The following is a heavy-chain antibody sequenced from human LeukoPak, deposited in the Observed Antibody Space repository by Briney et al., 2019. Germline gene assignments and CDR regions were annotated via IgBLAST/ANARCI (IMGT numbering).Heavy chain of an antibody. Sequence: SETLSLTCTVSGGSISSYYWSWIRQPAGKGLEWIGRIYTSGSTNYNPSLKSRVTMSVDTSKNQFSLRLSSVTAADTAVYYCARDQSRHCSSTSCYGRADWFDPWGQGTLVTVSS. V-gene: IGHV4-4*07. D-gene: IGHD2-2*01. J-gene: IGHJ5*02. CDR3: ARDQSRHCSSTSCYGRADWFDP. CDR2: IYTSGST. CDR1: GGSISSYY.